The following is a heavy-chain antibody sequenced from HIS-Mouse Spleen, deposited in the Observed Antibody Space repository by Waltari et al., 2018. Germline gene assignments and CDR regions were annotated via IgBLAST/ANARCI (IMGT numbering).Heavy chain of an antibody. CDR2: VDPENGET. Sequence: QVQLVQSGAEVKKPGASVKVSCKVSGYTLTELSMHWVRQAPGKGLEWMGGVDPENGETIYAQKFQGRVTMTEDTSTDTDYMELSSLRSEDTAVYYCATDERLNYYDSSGYSVRDWGQGTLVTVSS. CDR3: ATDERLNYYDSSGYSVRD. J-gene: IGHJ1*01. V-gene: IGHV1-24*01. CDR1: GYTLTELS. D-gene: IGHD3-22*01.